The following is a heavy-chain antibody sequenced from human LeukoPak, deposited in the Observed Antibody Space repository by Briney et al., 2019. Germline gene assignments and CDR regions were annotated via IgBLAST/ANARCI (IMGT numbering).Heavy chain of an antibody. V-gene: IGHV3-30*18. CDR1: GFTFSSYG. J-gene: IGHJ1*01. CDR3: AKDSRGYSSSRYEGGAFQH. CDR2: ISYDGSNK. Sequence: GGSLRLSCAASGFTFSSYGMHWVRQAPGKGLEWVAVISYDGSNKYYADSVKGRFTISRDNSKNTLYLQMNSLRAEDTAVYYCAKDSRGYSSSRYEGGAFQHWGQGTLVTVSS. D-gene: IGHD6-13*01.